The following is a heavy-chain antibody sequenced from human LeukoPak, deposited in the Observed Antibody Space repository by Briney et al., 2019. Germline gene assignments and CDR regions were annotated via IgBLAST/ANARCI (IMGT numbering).Heavy chain of an antibody. CDR2: IYHSGST. Sequence: SQTLSLTCAVSGGSISSGGYSWSWIRQPPGKGLEWIGYIYHSGSTCYNPSLKSRVTISVDRSKNQFSLKLSSVTAADTAVYYCASYGDNELFDYWGQGTLVTVSS. CDR3: ASYGDNELFDY. V-gene: IGHV4-30-2*01. CDR1: GGSISSGGYS. D-gene: IGHD4-17*01. J-gene: IGHJ4*02.